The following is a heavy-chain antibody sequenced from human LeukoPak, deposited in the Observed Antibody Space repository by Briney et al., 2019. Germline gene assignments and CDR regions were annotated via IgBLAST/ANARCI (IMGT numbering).Heavy chain of an antibody. V-gene: IGHV3-48*04. J-gene: IGHJ6*02. Sequence: GGSLRLSCVASGFTFSDYWMTWVRQAPGKGLEWVSYTSSSSSTIYYADSVKSRFTISRDNAKNSLYLQMNSLRAEDTAVYYCARLRYYGMDVWGQGTTVTVSS. CDR3: ARLRYYGMDV. CDR2: TSSSSSTI. CDR1: GFTFSDYW.